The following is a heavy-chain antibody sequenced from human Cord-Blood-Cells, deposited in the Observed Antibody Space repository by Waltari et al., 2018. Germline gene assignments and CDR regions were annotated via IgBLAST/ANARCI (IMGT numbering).Heavy chain of an antibody. CDR1: GYTFTSHY. CDR2: INPSGGST. CDR3: ARDFSSSYYFDY. J-gene: IGHJ4*02. D-gene: IGHD6-6*01. V-gene: IGHV1-46*01. Sequence: QVQLVQSGAEVKKPGASVKVSWKASGYTFTSHYLHWVRQAPGQGLEWMGIINPSGGSTSYAQKFQGRVTMTRDTSTSTVYMELSSLRSEDTAVYYCARDFSSSYYFDYWGQGTLVTVSS.